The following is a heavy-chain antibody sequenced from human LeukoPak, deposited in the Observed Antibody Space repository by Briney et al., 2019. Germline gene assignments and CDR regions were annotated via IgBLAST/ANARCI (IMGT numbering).Heavy chain of an antibody. D-gene: IGHD1-1*01. V-gene: IGHV1-2*06. CDR2: INPNSGGT. J-gene: IGHJ4*02. CDR1: GYTFTGYC. CDR3: AAGFRVPERDDY. Sequence: ASVKVSCKASGYTFTGYCMHWVRQAPGQGLEWMGRINPNSGGTNYAQNFQGRVTMTRDTSISTAYMELSRLRSDDTAVYYCAAGFRVPERDDYWGRGTLVTVSS.